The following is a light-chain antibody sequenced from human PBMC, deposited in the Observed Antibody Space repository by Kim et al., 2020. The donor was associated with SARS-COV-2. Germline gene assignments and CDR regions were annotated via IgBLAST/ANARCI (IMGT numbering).Light chain of an antibody. CDR3: QVWDSSSDHRGYV. CDR2: DDS. V-gene: IGLV3-21*03. CDR1: NIGSKS. J-gene: IGLJ1*01. Sequence: GKTARVTCGGNNIGSKSVHWYQQKPGQAPVLVVYDDSDRPSGIPERFSGSNSGNTATLTISRVEAGDEADYYCQVWDSSSDHRGYVFGTGTKVTVL.